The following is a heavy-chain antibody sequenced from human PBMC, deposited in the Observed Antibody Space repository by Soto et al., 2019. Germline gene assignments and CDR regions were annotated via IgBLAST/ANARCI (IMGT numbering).Heavy chain of an antibody. V-gene: IGHV4-61*03. J-gene: IGHJ4*02. CDR3: ARQKVSRCYDEVDFFDY. CDR2: FYYSGST. CDR1: GDSVSSGSSY. D-gene: IGHD5-12*01. Sequence: SETLSLTCTVSGDSVSSGSSYWTWIRQPPGKGLEWIGYFYYSGSTNYNPSLKSRVTISGDTSKNHFSLKLTSVTAAVTAVCYFARQKVSRCYDEVDFFDYWGLGTLVRVSS.